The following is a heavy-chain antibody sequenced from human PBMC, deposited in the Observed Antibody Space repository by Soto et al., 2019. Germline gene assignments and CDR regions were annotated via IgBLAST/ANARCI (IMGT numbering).Heavy chain of an antibody. V-gene: IGHV3-21*01. J-gene: IGHJ5*02. D-gene: IGHD2-15*01. CDR2: ISSSSSYI. CDR1: GFTFSSYS. CDR3: ARDLLSPTGRWFDP. Sequence: PGGSLRLSCAASGFTFSSYSMNWVRQAPGKGLEWVSSISSSSSYIYYADSVKGRFTISRDNAKNSLYLQMNSLRAEDTAVYYCARDLLSPTGRWFDPWGQGTLVTVSS.